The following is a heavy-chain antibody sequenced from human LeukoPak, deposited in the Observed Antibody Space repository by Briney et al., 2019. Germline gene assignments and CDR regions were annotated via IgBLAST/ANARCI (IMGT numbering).Heavy chain of an antibody. D-gene: IGHD4-11*01. Sequence: GGSLRLSCAASGFTFSSYSMNWVRQAPGKGLEWVSYISSSSSTIYYADSVKGRFTISRDNAKNSLYLQMNSLRAEDTAVYYCARGTVTTPYYYYYMDVWGKGTTVTVSS. J-gene: IGHJ6*03. CDR2: ISSSSSTI. V-gene: IGHV3-48*04. CDR3: ARGTVTTPYYYYYMDV. CDR1: GFTFSSYS.